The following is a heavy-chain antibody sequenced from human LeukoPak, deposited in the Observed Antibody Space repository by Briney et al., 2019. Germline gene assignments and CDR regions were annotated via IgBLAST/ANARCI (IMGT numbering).Heavy chain of an antibody. D-gene: IGHD3-10*01. CDR1: GFTFSSYA. CDR2: ISSNGGST. CDR3: AREQFGEFLCMDV. V-gene: IGHV3-64*01. J-gene: IGHJ6*02. Sequence: GGSLRLSCAASGFTFSSYAMHWVRQAPGKGLEYVSAISSNGGSTYYANSVKGRFTISRDNSKNTLYLQMGSLRAEDMAVYYCAREQFGEFLCMDVWGQGTTVAVSS.